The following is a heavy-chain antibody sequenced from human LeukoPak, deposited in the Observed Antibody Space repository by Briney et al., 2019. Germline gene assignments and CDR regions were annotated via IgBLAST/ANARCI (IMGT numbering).Heavy chain of an antibody. CDR2: ISSSSSYI. D-gene: IGHD6-13*01. J-gene: IGHJ4*02. CDR1: GFSFSSYS. Sequence: GGSLRLSCAASGFSFSSYSMNWVRQAPGKGLEWVSSISSSSSYIYYADSVKGRFTISRDNAKNSLYLQMNGLRAEDTAVYYCARDAALNIAAAGPPTPFFDYWGQGTLVTVSS. V-gene: IGHV3-21*01. CDR3: ARDAALNIAAAGPPTPFFDY.